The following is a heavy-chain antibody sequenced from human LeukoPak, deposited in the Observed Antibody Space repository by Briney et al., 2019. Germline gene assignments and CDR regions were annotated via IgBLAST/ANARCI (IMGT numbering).Heavy chain of an antibody. J-gene: IGHJ4*02. D-gene: IGHD3-16*02. CDR3: ARDDYVWGSYRYFDY. CDR2: ISPSGGIT. V-gene: IGHV3-23*01. CDR1: GFTFSSHG. Sequence: GGSLRLSCGASGFTFSSHGMNWVRQAPGKGLEWVSGISPSGGITYYTDSVKGRFTISRDNSKNTVSLQMNSLRGEDTAVYYCARDDYVWGSYRYFDYWGQGTLVTVSS.